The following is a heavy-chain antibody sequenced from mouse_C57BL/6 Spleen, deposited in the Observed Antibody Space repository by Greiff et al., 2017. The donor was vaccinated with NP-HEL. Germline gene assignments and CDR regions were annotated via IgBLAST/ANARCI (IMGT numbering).Heavy chain of an antibody. CDR1: GFTFSSYA. D-gene: IGHD1-2*01. V-gene: IGHV5-4*01. CDR3: ARDPLGGFAY. CDR2: ISDGGSYT. J-gene: IGHJ3*01. Sequence: DVMLVESGGGLVKPGGSLKLSCAASGFTFSSYAMSWVRQTPEKRLEWVATISDGGSYTYYPDNVKGRFTISRDNAKNNLYLQMSHLKSEDTAMYYCARDPLGGFAYWGQGTLVTVSA.